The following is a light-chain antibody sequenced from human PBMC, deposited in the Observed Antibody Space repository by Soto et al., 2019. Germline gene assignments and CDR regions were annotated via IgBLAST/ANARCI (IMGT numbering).Light chain of an antibody. Sequence: QSVLTQPASWSGSPGQSITISCTGASSEFATYNLVSWYQHHPGKAPKLVIFEGSRRPSGVSGRFSGSKSGNTASLTISGLQADDTADYYCCSYASYSIVFGTGTKVNVL. CDR1: SSEFATYNL. V-gene: IGLV2-23*03. CDR2: EGS. CDR3: CSYASYSIV. J-gene: IGLJ1*01.